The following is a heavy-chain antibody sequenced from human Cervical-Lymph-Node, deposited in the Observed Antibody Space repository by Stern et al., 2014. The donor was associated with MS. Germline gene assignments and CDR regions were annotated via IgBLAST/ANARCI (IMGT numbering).Heavy chain of an antibody. D-gene: IGHD4-17*01. J-gene: IGHJ5*02. CDR1: GFTFSDYY. CDR2: IGKSDSPK. CDR3: AREGHGDYQFDP. Sequence: MQLVESGGGLVQPGGSLRLSCAASGFTFSDYYMAWIRQAPGKGLEWVSYIGKSDSPKYYADSVKGRFTIPRDNAKNSLFLQMNSLRVDDTAVYYCAREGHGDYQFDPWGQGTLVTVSS. V-gene: IGHV3-11*01.